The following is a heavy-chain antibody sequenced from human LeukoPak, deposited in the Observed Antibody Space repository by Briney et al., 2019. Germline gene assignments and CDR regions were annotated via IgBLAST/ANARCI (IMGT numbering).Heavy chain of an antibody. CDR3: ARKRVIVATLRAQRSPFFDI. J-gene: IGHJ3*02. V-gene: IGHV4-4*07. Sequence: SETLSLTCTVSGGSISSYYWSWIRQPAGKGLEWIGRIYTSGSTNYNPSLKSRVTMSVDTSKNQFSLKLSSVTAADTAVYYCARKRVIVATLRAQRSPFFDIWGQGTMVTVSS. CDR1: GGSISSYY. CDR2: IYTSGST. D-gene: IGHD5-12*01.